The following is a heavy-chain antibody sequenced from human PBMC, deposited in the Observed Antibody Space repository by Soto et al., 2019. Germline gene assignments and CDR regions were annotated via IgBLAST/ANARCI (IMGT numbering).Heavy chain of an antibody. J-gene: IGHJ5*02. CDR1: GGSISSYY. CDR3: ARTYCSGANSYPGGNWFDP. Sequence: SETLSLTXTVSGGSISSYYWSWIRQPPGKGLEWIGYTYYSGSTNYNPSLKSRVTMSVDTSKNQFSLKLNSVTAADTAVYYCARTYCSGANSYPGGNWFDPWGQGTQVTVAS. D-gene: IGHD2-15*01. V-gene: IGHV4-59*01. CDR2: TYYSGST.